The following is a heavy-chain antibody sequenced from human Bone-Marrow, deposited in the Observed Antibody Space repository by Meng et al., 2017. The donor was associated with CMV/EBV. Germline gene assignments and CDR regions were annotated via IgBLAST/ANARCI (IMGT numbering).Heavy chain of an antibody. J-gene: IGHJ3*02. D-gene: IGHD3-9*01. Sequence: SLKISCAASGFTFDDCAMHWVRQAPGKGLEWVSGISWNSGSICYADSVKGRFTISSDNAKNSLYRQMNSLRAEDTALYCCAKGRSPILRYFCWLLQDEFDIWGQGTMVTVSS. V-gene: IGHV3-9*01. CDR2: ISWNSGSI. CDR1: GFTFDDCA. CDR3: AKGRSPILRYFCWLLQDEFDI.